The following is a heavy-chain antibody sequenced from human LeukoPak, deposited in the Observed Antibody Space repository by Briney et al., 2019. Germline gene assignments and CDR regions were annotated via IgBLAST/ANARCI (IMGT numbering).Heavy chain of an antibody. J-gene: IGHJ4*02. Sequence: ASETLSLTCAVYGGSFSGYYWSWIRQPPGKGLEWIGEINHSGSTNYNPSLKSRVTISVDTSKNQFSLKLSSVTAADTAVYYCARIVGASDYWGQGTLVTVSS. CDR2: INHSGST. CDR3: ARIVGASDY. CDR1: GGSFSGYY. D-gene: IGHD1-26*01. V-gene: IGHV4-34*01.